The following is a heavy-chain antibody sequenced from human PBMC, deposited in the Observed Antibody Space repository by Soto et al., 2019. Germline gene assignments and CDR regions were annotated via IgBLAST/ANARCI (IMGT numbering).Heavy chain of an antibody. Sequence: ASVKVSCKTSGYSFTSYGIGWVRQAPGQGLEWMGWISPYNGNTNYPQKLQGRVTMTTDTSTSTAYMELKSLRSDDTAVYYCRRVVNYDSTGYYYAGRGKFDYWGQGTLVTVSS. J-gene: IGHJ4*02. CDR1: GYSFTSYG. V-gene: IGHV1-18*01. CDR2: ISPYNGNT. D-gene: IGHD3-22*01. CDR3: RRVVNYDSTGYYYAGRGKFDY.